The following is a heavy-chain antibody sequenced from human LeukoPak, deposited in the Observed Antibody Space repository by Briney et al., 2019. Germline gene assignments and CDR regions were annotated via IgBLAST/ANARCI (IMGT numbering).Heavy chain of an antibody. J-gene: IGHJ4*02. CDR3: ASAFDYYDSSGSTEPY. CDR2: IIPIFGTA. CDR1: GGTFSSYA. V-gene: IGHV1-69*01. Sequence: GSSVKVSCKASGGTFSSYAISWVRQAPGQGLEWIGGIIPIFGTANYAQKFQGRVTITADESTSTAYMELSSLRSEDTAVYYCASAFDYYDSSGSTEPYWGQGTLVTVSS. D-gene: IGHD3-22*01.